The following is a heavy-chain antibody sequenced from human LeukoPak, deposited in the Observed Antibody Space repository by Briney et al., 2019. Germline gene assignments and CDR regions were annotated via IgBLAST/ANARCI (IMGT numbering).Heavy chain of an antibody. D-gene: IGHD3-3*02. J-gene: IGHJ4*02. Sequence: ASVKVSCKASGYTLTDYGFGWVRQAPGHGLEWMGCISAYNGNTNYAQNLQGRVTMTTDTSTSTVYMELRSLRSDDTAVYYCARVPLSRDIFDYWGQGTLVTVSS. V-gene: IGHV1-18*01. CDR3: ARVPLSRDIFDY. CDR1: GYTLTDYG. CDR2: ISAYNGNT.